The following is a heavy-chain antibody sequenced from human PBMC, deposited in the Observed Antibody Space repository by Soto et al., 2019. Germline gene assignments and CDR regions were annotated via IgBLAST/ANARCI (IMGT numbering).Heavy chain of an antibody. D-gene: IGHD4-4*01. CDR1: GGSISSYY. J-gene: IGHJ4*03. CDR3: ARLQYYFDY. Sequence: PSETLSLTCTVSGGSISSYYWSWIRQPPGKGLEWIGYIYYSGSTNYNPSLKSRVTISVDTSKNQFSLKLSSVTAADTAVYYCARLQYYFDYWGQGTTVTVSS. V-gene: IGHV4-59*08. CDR2: IYYSGST.